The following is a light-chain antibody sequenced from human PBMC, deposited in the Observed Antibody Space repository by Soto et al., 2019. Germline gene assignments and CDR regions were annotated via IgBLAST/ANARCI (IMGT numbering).Light chain of an antibody. CDR2: GAS. Sequence: EIVMTQSPATLSVSPGERATLSCRASQSVSSNLAWYQQKPGQAPRLLIYGASTRATGIPARFSGSGSGTEFTLTISSLQSEDFAVYYCQQYNKWPRTFGGGTKV. CDR1: QSVSSN. CDR3: QQYNKWPRT. V-gene: IGKV3-15*01. J-gene: IGKJ4*02.